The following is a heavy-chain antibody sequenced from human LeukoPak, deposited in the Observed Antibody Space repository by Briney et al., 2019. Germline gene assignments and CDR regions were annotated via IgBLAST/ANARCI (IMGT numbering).Heavy chain of an antibody. CDR3: AKHRSAIAASGSNY. J-gene: IGHJ4*02. CDR1: GFTFISFA. Sequence: TGGSLRLSYAASGFTFISFAMSWVRQAPGKGLEWVSVSVLSGSGGDSGASTFYADSVKGRFTISRDDSNNTLYLQMNNLRVEDTAVYYCAKHRSAIAASGSNYWGQGTLVSVSS. D-gene: IGHD6-13*01. V-gene: IGHV3-23*01. CDR2: LSGSGGDSGAST.